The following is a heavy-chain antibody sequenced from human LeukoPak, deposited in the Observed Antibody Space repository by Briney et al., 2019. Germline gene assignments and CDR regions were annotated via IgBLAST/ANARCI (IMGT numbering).Heavy chain of an antibody. CDR2: INPNSGGT. Sequence: GASVKVSCKASGYTFTGYYMHWVRQAPGQGLEWMGWINPNSGGTNYAQKFQGRVTMTRDTSISTAYMELSRLRPDDTAVYYCARGDSNHAYYYYGMDVWAKGPRPPSP. CDR1: GYTFTGYY. V-gene: IGHV1-2*02. D-gene: IGHD4-4*01. J-gene: IGHJ6*02. CDR3: ARGDSNHAYYYYGMDV.